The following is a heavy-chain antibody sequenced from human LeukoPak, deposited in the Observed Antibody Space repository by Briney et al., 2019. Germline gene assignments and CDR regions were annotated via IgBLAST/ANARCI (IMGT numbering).Heavy chain of an antibody. CDR2: ISGSGDST. CDR3: AKDLSRHTRAPYYGMDV. J-gene: IGHJ6*02. V-gene: IGHV3-23*01. Sequence: LPGGSLRLSCAASGFTFSSYVMSWVRQAPGKGLEWVSTISGSGDSTYYADSVKGRFTISRDNSKNTLYLQMNSLRAEDTAVYYCAKDLSRHTRAPYYGMDVWGQGTTVTVSS. D-gene: IGHD2-2*02. CDR1: GFTFSSYV.